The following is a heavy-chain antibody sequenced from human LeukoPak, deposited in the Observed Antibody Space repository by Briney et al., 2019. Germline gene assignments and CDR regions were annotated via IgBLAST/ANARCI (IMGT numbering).Heavy chain of an antibody. CDR2: IYENGGTT. D-gene: IGHD2-21*01. CDR1: GCTFRSHA. Sequence: GGSLRLSCVGSGCTFRSHAMSWVRQAPEKGLEFVSGIYENGGTTYYADSVKGRFSISRDNSKNTLYLQMDSLRGEDTAVYYCAKDFRIGYSAHFDYWGQGALVTVSS. V-gene: IGHV3-23*01. CDR3: AKDFRIGYSAHFDY. J-gene: IGHJ4*02.